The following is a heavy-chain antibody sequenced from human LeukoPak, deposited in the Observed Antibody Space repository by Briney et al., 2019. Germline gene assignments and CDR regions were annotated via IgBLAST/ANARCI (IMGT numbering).Heavy chain of an antibody. CDR3: ASFSYSYGFDY. D-gene: IGHD5-18*01. CDR2: IYTSGST. CDR1: GGSISSYY. Sequence: SETLSLTCTVSGGSISSYYWSWIRQPAGKGLEWIGRIYTSGSTNYNPSLKSRVTMSVDTSKNQFSPKLSSVTAADTAVYYCASFSYSYGFDYWGQGTLVTVSS. J-gene: IGHJ4*02. V-gene: IGHV4-4*07.